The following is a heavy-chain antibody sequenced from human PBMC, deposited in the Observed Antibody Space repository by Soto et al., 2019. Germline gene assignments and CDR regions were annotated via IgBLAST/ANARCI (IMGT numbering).Heavy chain of an antibody. D-gene: IGHD2-8*01. CDR3: ARDRSTYGGGGTGEVKENWFDP. J-gene: IGHJ5*02. CDR1: GGSITSYH. CDR2: TSYTGNT. Sequence: SETLSLTCIVSGGSITSYHWSWIRQFPGKGLEWIAYTSYTGNTNYNPSLQSRVTMAVDTSKNQVSLKLTSVTAADTAVYYCARDRSTYGGGGTGEVKENWFDPWGQGALVTVSS. V-gene: IGHV4-59*01.